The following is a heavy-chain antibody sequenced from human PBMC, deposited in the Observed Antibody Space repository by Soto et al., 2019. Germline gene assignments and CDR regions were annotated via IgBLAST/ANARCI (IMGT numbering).Heavy chain of an antibody. CDR1: GGSFSGYY. V-gene: IGHV4-34*01. CDR3: ATLSGKGY. Sequence: PSETLSLTCAVYGGSFSGYYWSWIRQPPGKGLEWIGEINHSGSTNYNPSLKSRVTISVDTSKNQFSLKLSSVTAADTAVYYCATLSGKGYWGQGTLVTVS. D-gene: IGHD2-15*01. CDR2: INHSGST. J-gene: IGHJ4*02.